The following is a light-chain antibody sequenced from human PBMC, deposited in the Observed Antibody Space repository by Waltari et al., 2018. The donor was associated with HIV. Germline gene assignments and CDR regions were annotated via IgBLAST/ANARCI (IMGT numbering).Light chain of an antibody. Sequence: QSVLPQPPSASATPAPSVTLPCSVSTSNLVSNPVTWYQQLPGTAPKLLIYSNNQRPSGVPYRFSGSKSGTSASRAISGLQSEDEADYYCAAWDDSLNGYVFGTGTKVTVL. CDR2: SNN. J-gene: IGLJ1*01. CDR1: TSNLVSNP. CDR3: AAWDDSLNGYV. V-gene: IGLV1-44*01.